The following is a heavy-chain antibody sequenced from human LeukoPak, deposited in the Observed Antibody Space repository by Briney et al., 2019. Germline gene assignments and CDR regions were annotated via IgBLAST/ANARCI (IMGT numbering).Heavy chain of an antibody. J-gene: IGHJ1*01. Sequence: GVSLRLSCAASGFTLSSYWMHWVRQAAGKGLVWVSRIKSDGRTNYADSVKGRFTISRDNAKNTVSLQMNSLRAEDTGVYYCARAPSEIGGYYPEYFRHWGQGTLVIVSS. D-gene: IGHD3-22*01. CDR3: ARAPSEIGGYYPEYFRH. CDR1: GFTLSSYW. V-gene: IGHV3-74*01. CDR2: IKSDGRT.